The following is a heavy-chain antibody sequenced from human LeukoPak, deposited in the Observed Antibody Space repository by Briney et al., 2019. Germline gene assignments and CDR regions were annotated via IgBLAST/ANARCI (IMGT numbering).Heavy chain of an antibody. D-gene: IGHD3-9*01. V-gene: IGHV1-46*01. CDR3: ARDLHILTPENWFDP. Sequence: ASVKVSCKASGYTFTSYYMHWVRQAPGQGLEWMGIINPSGGSTSYAQKSQGRVTMTRDTSTSTVYMELSSLRSEDTAVYYCARDLHILTPENWFDPWGQGTLVTVSS. CDR1: GYTFTSYY. CDR2: INPSGGST. J-gene: IGHJ5*02.